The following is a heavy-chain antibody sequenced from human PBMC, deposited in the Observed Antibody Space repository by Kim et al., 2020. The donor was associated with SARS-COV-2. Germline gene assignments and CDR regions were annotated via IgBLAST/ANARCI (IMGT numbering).Heavy chain of an antibody. D-gene: IGHD6-13*01. CDR2: IKQDGSEK. J-gene: IGHJ4*02. CDR3: ARGPRYVAAAALDY. V-gene: IGHV3-7*01. CDR1: GFTFSSYW. Sequence: GGSLRLSCAASGFTFSSYWMSWVRQAPGKGLEWVANIKQDGSEKYYVDSVKGRFTISRDNAKNSLYLQMNSLRAEDTAVYYCARGPRYVAAAALDYWGQGTLVTVSS.